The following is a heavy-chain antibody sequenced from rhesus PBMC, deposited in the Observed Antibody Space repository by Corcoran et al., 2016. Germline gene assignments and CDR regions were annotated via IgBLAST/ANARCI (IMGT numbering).Heavy chain of an antibody. Sequence: EVQLVESGVGLLQPGGSLRLSCTGSGFSFSSYSLSWIRQAPGKGLQWVLAINTGGGSTGYTDSGKGRFTISKENAKNTLYLQMDSLRAEDTAVYYCAKDMGAAGLMGEWGQGVLVTVSS. V-gene: IGHV3-22*01. CDR1: GFSFSSYS. J-gene: IGHJ4*01. D-gene: IGHD6-25*01. CDR2: INTGGGST. CDR3: AKDMGAAGLMGE.